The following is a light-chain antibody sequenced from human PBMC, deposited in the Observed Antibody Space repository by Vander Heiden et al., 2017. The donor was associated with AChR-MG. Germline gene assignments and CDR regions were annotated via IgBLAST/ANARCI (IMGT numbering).Light chain of an antibody. V-gene: IGKV3-11*01. Sequence: EIVLTQSPATLSLSPGERATLSCRASQSVSSYLTWHQQKPGQAPRLLVYDASNRATGITARFSGSGSGTDFTLTISSLEPEDFAVYYCQQRFSWPLTFGGGTKVEIK. CDR1: QSVSSY. J-gene: IGKJ4*01. CDR3: QQRFSWPLT. CDR2: DAS.